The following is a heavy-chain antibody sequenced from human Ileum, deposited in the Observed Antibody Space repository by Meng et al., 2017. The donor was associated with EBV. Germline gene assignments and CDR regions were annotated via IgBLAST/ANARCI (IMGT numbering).Heavy chain of an antibody. CDR2: ISTNTGNP. D-gene: IGHD6-13*01. J-gene: IGHJ4*02. V-gene: IGHV7-4-1*02. CDR3: ARDSGYTRSWSGDY. Sequence: QVQLLPFGSELKKPWASGKVSCKASGYTFTRNAINWVRQAPGQGLEWMGWISTNTGNPTYAQGFAGRFVFSLDTSVSTAYLQISGLKAEDTAIYYCARDSGYTRSWSGDYWGQGTLVTVSS. CDR1: GYTFTRNA.